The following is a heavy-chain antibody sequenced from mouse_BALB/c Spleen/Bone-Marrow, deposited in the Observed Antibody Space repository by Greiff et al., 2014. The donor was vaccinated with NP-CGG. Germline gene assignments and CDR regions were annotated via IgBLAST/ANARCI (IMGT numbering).Heavy chain of an antibody. CDR3: SSYYFGSSRFAY. Sequence: EVQLQQSGAELVKPGASVKLSCTASGFNIKDTYMHWVKQRPEQGLEWIGRIDPANGNTKYDPKFQGKATITADTSSNTAYLQLTTLTSEDTAFYYCSSYYFGSSRFAYWGQGTLVTVSA. CDR2: IDPANGNT. CDR1: GFNIKDTY. D-gene: IGHD1-1*01. V-gene: IGHV14-3*02. J-gene: IGHJ3*01.